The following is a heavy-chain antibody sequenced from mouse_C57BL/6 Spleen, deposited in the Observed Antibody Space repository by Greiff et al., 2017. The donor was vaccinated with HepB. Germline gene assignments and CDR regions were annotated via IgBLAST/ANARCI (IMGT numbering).Heavy chain of an antibody. J-gene: IGHJ4*01. CDR3: TIYGSSSYAMDY. CDR1: GYTFTDYE. CDR2: IDPETGGT. D-gene: IGHD1-1*01. V-gene: IGHV1-15*01. Sequence: QVQLQQSGAELVRPGASVTLSCKASGYTFTDYEMHWVKQTPVHGLEWIGAIDPETGGTAYNQKFKGKAILTADKSSSTAYMELRSLTSEDSAVYYCTIYGSSSYAMDYWGQGTSVTVSS.